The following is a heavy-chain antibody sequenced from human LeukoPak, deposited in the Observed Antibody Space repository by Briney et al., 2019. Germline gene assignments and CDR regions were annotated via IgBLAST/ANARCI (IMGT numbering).Heavy chain of an antibody. CDR2: INHSGST. CDR3: ATTNVLLWFGELSKTAYFDY. V-gene: IGHV4-30-2*01. J-gene: IGHJ4*02. Sequence: SETLSLTCTVSGGSISSGGYYWSWIRQPPGEGLERIGYINHSGSTNYNPSLKSRVTISVDTSKNQFSLKLSSVTAADTAVYYCATTNVLLWFGELSKTAYFDYWGQGTLVTVSS. CDR1: GGSISSGGYY. D-gene: IGHD3-10*01.